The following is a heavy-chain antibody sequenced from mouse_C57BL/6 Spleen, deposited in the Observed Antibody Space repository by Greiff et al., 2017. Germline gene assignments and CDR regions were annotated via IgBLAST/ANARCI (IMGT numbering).Heavy chain of an antibody. V-gene: IGHV8-12*01. CDR2: IYWDDDK. Sequence: QVTLKESGPGILQSSQTLSLTCSFSGFSLSTSGMGVSWIRQPSGKGLEWLAHIYWDDDKRYNPFLKSRPTISKDTSRNQVFLTITSVDTADTATYYCARRVPSAMDDWGQGTSVTVSS. J-gene: IGHJ4*01. CDR1: GFSLSTSGMG. CDR3: ARRVPSAMDD.